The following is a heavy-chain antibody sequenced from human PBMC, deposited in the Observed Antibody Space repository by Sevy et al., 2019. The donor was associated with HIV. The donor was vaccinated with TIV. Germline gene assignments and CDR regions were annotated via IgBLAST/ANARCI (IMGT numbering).Heavy chain of an antibody. CDR3: AKRGYCSSTSCYAFDY. V-gene: IGHV3-30*18. J-gene: IGHJ4*02. CDR1: QFTFSSYG. Sequence: GGSLRLSCAASQFTFSSYGMLWVRQAPGKGLEWVALISYDGSNKYYADSVKGRFTISRDNSKNTLHLQMDSLRVEDTAVYYCAKRGYCSSTSCYAFDYWGQGTLVTVSS. D-gene: IGHD2-2*01. CDR2: ISYDGSNK.